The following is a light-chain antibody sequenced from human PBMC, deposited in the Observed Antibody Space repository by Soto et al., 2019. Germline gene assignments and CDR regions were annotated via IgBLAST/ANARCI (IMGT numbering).Light chain of an antibody. Sequence: DIQMTQSPSSLSASVGDRVTITCRASQYISNWLVWFQQKPGKAPNLLIYGASSLQSGVPSRFSGCGSGTDFTLTMNTPASEDFATYYCQQVNSFPYTFGQGTKLEIK. CDR3: QQVNSFPYT. CDR1: QYISNW. V-gene: IGKV1-12*01. J-gene: IGKJ2*01. CDR2: GAS.